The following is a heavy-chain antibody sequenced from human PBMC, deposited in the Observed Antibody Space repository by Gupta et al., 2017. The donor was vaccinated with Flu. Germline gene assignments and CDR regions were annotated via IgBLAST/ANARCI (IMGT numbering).Heavy chain of an antibody. J-gene: IGHJ3*02. D-gene: IGHD2-2*01. CDR2: ISYDESNK. Sequence: QVQLVESGGGVVQPGRSPRLSCVAYGLTFRTYCTPLVRQAPGKGLEWVAFISYDESNKYYTDSVKGRFTISRDNSKNTVYLQMNSLRAEDAAVYYCARANTEYRLLSAFDKWGQGTMVTVSS. V-gene: IGHV3-30*03. CDR3: ARANTEYRLLSAFDK. CDR1: GLTFRTYC.